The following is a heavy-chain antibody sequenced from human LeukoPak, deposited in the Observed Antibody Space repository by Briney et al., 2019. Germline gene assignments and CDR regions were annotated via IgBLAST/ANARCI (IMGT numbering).Heavy chain of an antibody. CDR2: INHSGST. Sequence: PSETLSLTCAVYGGSFSGYYWSWIRQPPGKGLEWIGEINHSGSTNYNPSLKSRVTISVDTSKNQFSLKLSSVTAADTAVYYCARDLPREYCSGGSCYGWFDPWGQGTLVTVSS. CDR3: ARDLPREYCSGGSCYGWFDP. D-gene: IGHD2-15*01. V-gene: IGHV4-34*01. CDR1: GGSFSGYY. J-gene: IGHJ5*02.